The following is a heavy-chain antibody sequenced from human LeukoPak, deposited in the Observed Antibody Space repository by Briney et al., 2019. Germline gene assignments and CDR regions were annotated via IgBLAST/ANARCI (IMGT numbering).Heavy chain of an antibody. CDR3: ARDLGTTVTDYGMDV. CDR1: GGTFSSYA. Sequence: ASVKVSCKASGGTFSSYAISWVRQAPGQGLEWMGGIIPIFGTANYAQKFQGRVTITADESTSTAYMELSSLRSEDTAVYYCARDLGTTVTDYGMDVWGQGTTVTVSS. V-gene: IGHV1-69*13. D-gene: IGHD4-17*01. CDR2: IIPIFGTA. J-gene: IGHJ6*02.